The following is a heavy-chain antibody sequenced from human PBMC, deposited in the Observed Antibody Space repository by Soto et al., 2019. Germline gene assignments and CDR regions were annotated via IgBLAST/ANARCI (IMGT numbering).Heavy chain of an antibody. D-gene: IGHD1-26*01. V-gene: IGHV2-5*01. CDR2: LYWNDDR. CDR3: AHSASVPCCYYFDS. Sequence: SGPTLVNPTQTLTLTCTFSGFSLSSIGVAVGWIGQPPGKALEWLALLYWNDDRRYSPSLKSRLTITKDTSKNQVVLTMTNMDPADTATHYCAHSASVPCCYYFDSWGQGTLVTVSS. J-gene: IGHJ4*02. CDR1: GFSLSSIGVA.